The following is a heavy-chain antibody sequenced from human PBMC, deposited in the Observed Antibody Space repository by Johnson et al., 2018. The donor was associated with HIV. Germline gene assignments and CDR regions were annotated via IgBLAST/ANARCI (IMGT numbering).Heavy chain of an antibody. CDR2: TWYDGSNK. CDR1: GYTFSSYG. J-gene: IGHJ3*02. CDR3: TTDYHVVFGGFDI. V-gene: IGHV3-33*01. D-gene: IGHD4-23*01. Sequence: QVQLVESGGGVVQPGRSLRLSCAASGYTFSSYGMHWVRQAPGKELEWVAVTWYDGSNKYYADSVKGRITNSRDNSKNTMYLQMNSLKTEDTAVYYCTTDYHVVFGGFDIWGQGTMVAVS.